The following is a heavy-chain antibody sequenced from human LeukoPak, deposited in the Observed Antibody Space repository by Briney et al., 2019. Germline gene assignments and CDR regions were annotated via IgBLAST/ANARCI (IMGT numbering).Heavy chain of an antibody. CDR3: ARGPYSSGWYEVDY. Sequence: GGSLRLSCAASGFTFSRYGMHWVRQAPGKGLEWVAFIRYDRSNRYYTDSVKGRFTISRDNSKNTLYLQMDSLRVEDTAVYYCARGPYSSGWYEVDYWGQGTLVTVSS. J-gene: IGHJ4*02. V-gene: IGHV3-30*02. D-gene: IGHD6-19*01. CDR1: GFTFSRYG. CDR2: IRYDRSNR.